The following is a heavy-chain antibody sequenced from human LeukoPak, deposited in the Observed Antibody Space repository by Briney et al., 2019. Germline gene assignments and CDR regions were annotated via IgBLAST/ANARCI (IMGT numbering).Heavy chain of an antibody. V-gene: IGHV1-2*06. CDR2: INPNSGGT. CDR3: AREGPYGDYCY. CDR1: GFTFNGYY. J-gene: IGHJ4*02. Sequence: ASVKVSCKASGFTFNGYYVHWVRQAPGQGLEWMGRINPNSGGTNYAQKFQGRVTMTRDTSISTAYMELSRLRSDDTAVYYCAREGPYGDYCYWGQGTLVTVSS. D-gene: IGHD4-17*01.